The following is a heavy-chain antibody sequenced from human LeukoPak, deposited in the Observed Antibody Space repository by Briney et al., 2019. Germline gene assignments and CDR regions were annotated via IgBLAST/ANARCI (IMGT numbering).Heavy chain of an antibody. D-gene: IGHD6-19*01. J-gene: IGHJ1*01. Sequence: SETLSLTCAVYGGSFSGYYWSWIRQPPGKGLEWIGEINHSESTNYNPSLKSRVTISVDTSKNQFSLKLSSVTAADTGVYYCARGAGAVAGTRRYFQHWGQGTLVTVSS. CDR1: GGSFSGYY. V-gene: IGHV4-34*01. CDR3: ARGAGAVAGTRRYFQH. CDR2: INHSEST.